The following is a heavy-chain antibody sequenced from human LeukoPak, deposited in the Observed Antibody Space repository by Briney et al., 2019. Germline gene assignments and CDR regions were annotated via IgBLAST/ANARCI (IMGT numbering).Heavy chain of an antibody. D-gene: IGHD1-14*01. CDR3: ARDDQPVPFDY. Sequence: GGSLRLSCAASGFTFSSYSMNWVRQAPGKGLEWVSSISSSSSYIYYADSVKGRFTISRDNAKNSLYLQMNSLRAGDTAVYYCARDDQPVPFDYWGQGTLVTVSS. CDR2: ISSSSSYI. J-gene: IGHJ4*02. V-gene: IGHV3-21*01. CDR1: GFTFSSYS.